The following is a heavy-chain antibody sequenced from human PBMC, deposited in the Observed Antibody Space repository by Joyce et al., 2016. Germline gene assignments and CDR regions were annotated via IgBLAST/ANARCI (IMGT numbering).Heavy chain of an antibody. CDR2: IIPMLNMT. J-gene: IGHJ6*02. CDR1: GGSFNKYT. D-gene: IGHD5-24*01. V-gene: IGHV1-69*02. Sequence: QVHLVQSGAEVKKSGSSVKVSCKASGGSFNKYTVSWVRQAPGQGLAWMGRIIPMLNMTKYAQEFQGRVTITADKSTTTAYMQLTGLRSDDTAVYFCAGTFNYPHHDGMDVWGQGTTVTVSS. CDR3: AGTFNYPHHDGMDV.